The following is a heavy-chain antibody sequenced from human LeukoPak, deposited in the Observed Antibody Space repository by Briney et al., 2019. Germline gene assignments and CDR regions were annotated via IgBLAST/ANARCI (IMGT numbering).Heavy chain of an antibody. V-gene: IGHV3-23*01. Sequence: PGGSLRLSCAASGFTFSSYAMSWVRQAPGKGLEWVSAISGSGGSTYYADSVKGRFTISRDNSKNTLYLQMNSLRAEDTAVYYCAKREYSYGYSKGVFDYWGQGTLVTVSS. D-gene: IGHD5-18*01. CDR3: AKREYSYGYSKGVFDY. CDR2: ISGSGGST. CDR1: GFTFSSYA. J-gene: IGHJ4*02.